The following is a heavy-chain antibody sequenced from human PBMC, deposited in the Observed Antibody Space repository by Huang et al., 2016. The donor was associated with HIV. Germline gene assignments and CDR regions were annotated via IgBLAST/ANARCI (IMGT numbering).Heavy chain of an antibody. CDR2: ILPLKDTT. D-gene: IGHD5-18*01. J-gene: IGHJ4*02. CDR3: ARGVGNSNRGFDI. Sequence: QVQLVQSGAEMKKSGSSVKVSCKASGGTVSSFSFTWVRQAPGHGLAWMGGILPLKDTTDLAQKFRGRVTVTADEATNTAFMELSGLTSQDTAVYYCARGVGNSNRGFDIWGQGTLVTVS. CDR1: GGTVSSFS. V-gene: IGHV1-69*13.